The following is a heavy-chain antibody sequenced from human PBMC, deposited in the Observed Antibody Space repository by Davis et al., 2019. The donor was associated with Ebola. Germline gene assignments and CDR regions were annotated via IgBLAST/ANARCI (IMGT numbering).Heavy chain of an antibody. Sequence: GGSLRLSCAASGFTFSSYAMSWVRQAPGKGLEWVSAISGSGGSTYYADSVKGRFTISRDNSKNTLYLQMNSLRAEDTAVYYCAKSDGAYDILTGRRYYYYYGMDVWGKGTTVTVSS. J-gene: IGHJ6*04. CDR3: AKSDGAYDILTGRRYYYYYGMDV. CDR1: GFTFSSYA. V-gene: IGHV3-23*01. D-gene: IGHD3-9*01. CDR2: ISGSGGST.